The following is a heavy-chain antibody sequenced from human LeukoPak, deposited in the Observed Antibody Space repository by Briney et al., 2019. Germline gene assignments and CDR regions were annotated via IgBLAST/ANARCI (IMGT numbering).Heavy chain of an antibody. Sequence: ASVKVSCKASGYAFTRYYMHWVRQAPGQGLEWMGWINPNSGGTNYAQKFQGRVTMTRDTSISTAYMELSRLRSDDTAVYYCARDLEIAVAGTGGYWGQGTLVTVSS. V-gene: IGHV1-2*02. CDR2: INPNSGGT. D-gene: IGHD6-19*01. CDR1: GYAFTRYY. J-gene: IGHJ4*02. CDR3: ARDLEIAVAGTGGY.